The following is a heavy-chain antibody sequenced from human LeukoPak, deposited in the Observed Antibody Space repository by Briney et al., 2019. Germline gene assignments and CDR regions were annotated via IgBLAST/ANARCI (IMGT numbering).Heavy chain of an antibody. D-gene: IGHD3-16*02. CDR3: ARCPLYDYVWGSYLPDY. Sequence: PGGALRLSCAASGVTFSSYAMSWVRQAPGKGLEWVAFIRFDGSIKYYAEPVKGRFTLSRDNSRNTLYVQMNSLRDEDTAVYYCARCPLYDYVWGSYLPDYWGQGTLVTVSS. V-gene: IGHV3-30*02. J-gene: IGHJ4*02. CDR1: GVTFSSYA. CDR2: IRFDGSIK.